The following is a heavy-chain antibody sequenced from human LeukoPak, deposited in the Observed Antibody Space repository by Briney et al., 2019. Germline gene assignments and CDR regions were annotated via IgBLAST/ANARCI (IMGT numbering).Heavy chain of an antibody. Sequence: PSETLSLTCAVYGGSSSGYYWSWIRQPPGKGLEWIGYIYYSGSTNYNPSLKSRVTISVDTSKNQFSLKLTSVTAADTAVYYCARETSQKGAHYMDVWGKGTTVTISS. V-gene: IGHV4-59*01. J-gene: IGHJ6*03. D-gene: IGHD3-16*01. CDR2: IYYSGST. CDR3: ARETSQKGAHYMDV. CDR1: GGSSSGYY.